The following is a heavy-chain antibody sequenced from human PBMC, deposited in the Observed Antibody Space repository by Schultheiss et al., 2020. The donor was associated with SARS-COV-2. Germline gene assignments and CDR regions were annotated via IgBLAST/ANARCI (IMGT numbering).Heavy chain of an antibody. D-gene: IGHD6-13*01. CDR2: IYYSGST. J-gene: IGHJ4*02. Sequence: SETLSLTCAVYGGSFSGYYWSWIRQPPGKGLEWIGYIYYSGSTNYNPSLKSRVTISVDTSKNQFSLKLSSVTAADTAVYYCATLAAAVHQPDYWGQGTLVTVSS. CDR1: GGSFSGYY. CDR3: ATLAAAVHQPDY. V-gene: IGHV4-59*01.